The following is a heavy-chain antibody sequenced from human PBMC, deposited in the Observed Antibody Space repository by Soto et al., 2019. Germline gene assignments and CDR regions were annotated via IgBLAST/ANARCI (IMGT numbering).Heavy chain of an antibody. Sequence: GASVKVSCKASGGTFSSYAISWVRQAPRQGLEWMGGIIPIFGTANYAQKFQGRVTITADKSTSTAYMELSSLRSEDTAVYYCARDSPYCTNGVCNNWFDPWGQGTLVTV. CDR3: ARDSPYCTNGVCNNWFDP. CDR1: GGTFSSYA. J-gene: IGHJ5*02. D-gene: IGHD2-8*01. CDR2: IIPIFGTA. V-gene: IGHV1-69*06.